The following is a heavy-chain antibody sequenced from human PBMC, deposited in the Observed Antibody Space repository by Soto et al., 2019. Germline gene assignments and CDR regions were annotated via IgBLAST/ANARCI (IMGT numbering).Heavy chain of an antibody. Sequence: ETLSLTCTVSGGSISDFYWSWIRQPPGKGLEWIGYIYYSGSTNYNPSLKSRVTISVDTSKNQFSLNLRSMSPADTAVYYCARVGGLAARTFDYWGPGTLVTVS. V-gene: IGHV4-59*01. J-gene: IGHJ4*02. CDR3: ARVGGLAARTFDY. D-gene: IGHD6-6*01. CDR1: GGSISDFY. CDR2: IYYSGST.